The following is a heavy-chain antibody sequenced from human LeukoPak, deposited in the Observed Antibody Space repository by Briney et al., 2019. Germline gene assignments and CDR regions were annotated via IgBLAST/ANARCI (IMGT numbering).Heavy chain of an antibody. CDR1: GFTFSSYA. J-gene: IGHJ6*02. Sequence: GGSLRLSCAASGFTFSSYAMSWVRQAPGKGLEWVSAISGSGGSTYYADSVKGRFTISRDNSKNTLYLQMNSLRAEDTAVYYCAKSLMYSSSWYYYYYCGMDVWGQGTTVTVSS. CDR2: ISGSGGST. CDR3: AKSLMYSSSWYYYYYCGMDV. D-gene: IGHD6-13*01. V-gene: IGHV3-23*01.